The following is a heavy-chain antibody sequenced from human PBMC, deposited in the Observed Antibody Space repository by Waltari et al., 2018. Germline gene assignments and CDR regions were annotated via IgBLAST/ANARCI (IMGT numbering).Heavy chain of an antibody. V-gene: IGHV4-39*07. J-gene: IGHJ3*02. Sequence: QRQLQESGPGQVKSWETLWVTCSVSGGTSSNTIDYWGWIRQTPGKGLEWIGSIYYSGNTYYNPSLRSRVTLSVDRSKNQFSLNLSSVTAADTAVYYCAREEFWSTYPDGFDMWGQGTLVTVSS. D-gene: IGHD3-3*01. CDR2: IYYSGNT. CDR1: GGTSSNTIDY. CDR3: AREEFWSTYPDGFDM.